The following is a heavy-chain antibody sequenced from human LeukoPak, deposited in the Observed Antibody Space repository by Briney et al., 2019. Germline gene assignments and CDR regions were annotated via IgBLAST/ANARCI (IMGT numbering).Heavy chain of an antibody. CDR2: ISSSSSFR. J-gene: IGHJ6*02. CDR3: ARNVPHYGDYSAANHYYYCMDV. CDR1: GFTFSSHS. V-gene: IGHV3-21*01. D-gene: IGHD4-17*01. Sequence: GVSLRLSCAGSGFTFSSHSINWVRQAPGKGLEWVSSISSSSSFRYYADSVRGRFTISRDNAKNSVYLQMNSLRAEDTAVYYCARNVPHYGDYSAANHYYYCMDVWGQGTTVTVSS.